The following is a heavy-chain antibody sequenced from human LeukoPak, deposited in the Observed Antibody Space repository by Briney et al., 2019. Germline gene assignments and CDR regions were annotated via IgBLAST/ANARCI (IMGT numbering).Heavy chain of an antibody. V-gene: IGHV4-38-2*02. CDR2: IYHSGST. J-gene: IGHJ4*02. D-gene: IGHD2-2*01. CDR1: GYSISSGYY. Sequence: PSETLSLTCTVSGYSISSGYYWVWVRQPPGKGLEWIGSIYHSGSTYYNPSLKSRVTISVDTSKNQFSLKLSSVTAADTAVYYCARGWDIVVVPAAIGYWGQGTLVTVSS. CDR3: ARGWDIVVVPAAIGY.